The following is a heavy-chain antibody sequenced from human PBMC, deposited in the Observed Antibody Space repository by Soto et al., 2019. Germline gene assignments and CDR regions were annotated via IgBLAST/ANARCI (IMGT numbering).Heavy chain of an antibody. J-gene: IGHJ6*02. Sequence: PGESQKSSCKGCGYRFTSYWMSWVRQMPGKGLEWMGRIDPSDSYTNYSPSFQGHVTISADKSISTAYLQWSSLKASDTAMYYCARHRSIAVAGNTLKPSNYYYYGMDVWGQGTTVTVSS. CDR3: ARHRSIAVAGNTLKPSNYYYYGMDV. CDR2: IDPSDSYT. D-gene: IGHD6-19*01. V-gene: IGHV5-10-1*01. CDR1: GYRFTSYW.